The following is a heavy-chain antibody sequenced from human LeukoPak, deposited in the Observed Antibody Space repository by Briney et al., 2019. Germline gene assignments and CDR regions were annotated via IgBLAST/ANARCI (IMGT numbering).Heavy chain of an antibody. Sequence: GGSLRLSCAASGFTFSSYSMNWVRQAPGKGLEWVSSISTSSSYIYYADSMKGRFTISRDNAKKSVYLQMNSLRAEDTAVYYCARVEGNIVTTTEGYFDYWGQGTLVTVSS. D-gene: IGHD5-12*01. CDR1: GFTFSSYS. CDR2: ISTSSSYI. CDR3: ARVEGNIVTTTEGYFDY. V-gene: IGHV3-21*01. J-gene: IGHJ4*02.